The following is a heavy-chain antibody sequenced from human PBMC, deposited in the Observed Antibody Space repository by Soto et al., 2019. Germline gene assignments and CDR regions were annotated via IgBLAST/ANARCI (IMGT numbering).Heavy chain of an antibody. D-gene: IGHD1-1*01. V-gene: IGHV4-31*03. CDR2: IYYSGST. J-gene: IGHJ6*02. Sequence: SETLSLTCTVSGGSVNSGGYHWSWIRQHPGKVLEWIRDIYYSGSTYYNPYLKSRVTISIDTSTNHFSLHLSALTAADTAVYYCARAPIPNWNYYGMDVWGQGTTVTVSS. CDR1: GGSVNSGGYH. CDR3: ARAPIPNWNYYGMDV.